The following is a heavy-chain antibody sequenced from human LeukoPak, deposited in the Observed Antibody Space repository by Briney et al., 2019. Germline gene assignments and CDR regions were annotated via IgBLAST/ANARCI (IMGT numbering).Heavy chain of an antibody. CDR2: MNPNSGNT. J-gene: IGHJ4*02. CDR3: ARTFRRSIG. CDR1: GYTFTSYD. V-gene: IGHV1-8*01. D-gene: IGHD2-15*01. Sequence: ASVKVSCKTSGYTFTSYDINWVRQATGQGLGWMGYMNPNSGNTGYAQKFQGRITMTRDTSISTAYMELSSLRSEDTAVYYCARTFRRSIGWGQGTLVTVSS.